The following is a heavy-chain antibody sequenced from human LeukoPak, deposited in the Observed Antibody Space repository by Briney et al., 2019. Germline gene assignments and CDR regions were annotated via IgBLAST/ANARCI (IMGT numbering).Heavy chain of an antibody. CDR1: RFTFSRHG. J-gene: IGHJ2*01. CDR2: IGDTGRAK. D-gene: IGHD3-16*01. V-gene: IGHV3-30*03. CDR3: AREADWGNWYFDL. Sequence: GRSLRLSCAASRFTFSRHGMHWVRQAPGKGLEWVAVIGDTGRAKYYADSVEGRFTASRDSSKNTLYLEMNRLRYDDTALYYCAREADWGNWYFDLWGRGTLVTVSS.